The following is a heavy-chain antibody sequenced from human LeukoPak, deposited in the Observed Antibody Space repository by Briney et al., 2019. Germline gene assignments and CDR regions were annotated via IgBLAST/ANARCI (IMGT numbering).Heavy chain of an antibody. J-gene: IGHJ4*02. CDR3: AIFQGTYGDHENDY. CDR2: IIPMINTP. CDR1: GGTFRSYA. Sequence: SVKGTCKASGGTFRSYASTGVRQPPGKGLEWMGGIIPMINTPKYAQKFQGRVSITADESTSTGYMEVSSLRSEDTAVYYCAIFQGTYGDHENDYWGQGTLVTVSS. V-gene: IGHV1-69*13. D-gene: IGHD4-17*01.